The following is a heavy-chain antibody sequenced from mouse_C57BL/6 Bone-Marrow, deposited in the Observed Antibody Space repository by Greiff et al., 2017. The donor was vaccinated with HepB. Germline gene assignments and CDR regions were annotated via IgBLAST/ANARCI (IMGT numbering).Heavy chain of an antibody. D-gene: IGHD1-1*01. CDR2: ISSGSSTI. CDR3: ARRDYYGSEFAY. Sequence: EVQLQESGGGLVKPGGSLKLSCAASGFTFSDYGMHWVRQAPEKGLEWVAYISSGSSTIYYADTVKGRFTISRDNAKNTLFLQMTSLRSEDTAMYYCARRDYYGSEFAYWGQGTLVTVSA. CDR1: GFTFSDYG. V-gene: IGHV5-17*01. J-gene: IGHJ3*01.